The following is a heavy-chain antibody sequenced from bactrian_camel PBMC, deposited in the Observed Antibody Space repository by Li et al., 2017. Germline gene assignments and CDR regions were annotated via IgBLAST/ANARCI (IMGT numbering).Heavy chain of an antibody. J-gene: IGHJ4*01. CDR1: GFAGATFSDYG. D-gene: IGHD3*01. V-gene: IGHV3S40*01. CDR3: AAARWVHFPLRSDSYNY. Sequence: VQLVESGGGLVQPGGSLRLSCAASGFAGATFSDYGMSWVRQAPGKGLEWVSGINRVGGNIYYADSVKGRFTISRDNAQNTLYLQMNNLEPEDTAMYYCAAARWVHFPLRSDSYNYWGQGTQVTVS. CDR2: INRVGGNI.